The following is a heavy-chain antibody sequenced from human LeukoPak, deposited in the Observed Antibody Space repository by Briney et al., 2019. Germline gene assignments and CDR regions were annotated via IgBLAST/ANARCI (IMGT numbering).Heavy chain of an antibody. CDR1: GFTFSTYW. CDR2: IKPDRSDK. D-gene: IGHD3-16*01. V-gene: IGHV3-7*05. Sequence: PGGSLRLSCVASGFTFSTYWMSWVRQAPGKGLEWVANIKPDRSDKSYVDSVKGRFTISRDNAKNSLYLQMNSLRAEDTAVYYCTRAYSYAYYWGQGTLVTVSS. J-gene: IGHJ4*02. CDR3: TRAYSYAYY.